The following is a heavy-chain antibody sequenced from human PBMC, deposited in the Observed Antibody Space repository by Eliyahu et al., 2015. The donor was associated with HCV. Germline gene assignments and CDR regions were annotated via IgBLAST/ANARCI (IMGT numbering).Heavy chain of an antibody. V-gene: IGHV4-39*01. D-gene: IGHD3-3*01. CDR2: IYYSGKT. Sequence: QLXLQESXPGLVRPSETLSLTCTVXGGSLSSSSYYWGWIRQPPGKGLEXIGSIYYSGKTYYSPSLKSRVTMSVDTSKNEFSLKLSAVTAADTAVYFCARLGSYDFWSGYYNGNNWFDPWGQGTLVTVSS. CDR1: GGSLSSSSYY. CDR3: ARLGSYDFWSGYYNGNNWFDP. J-gene: IGHJ5*02.